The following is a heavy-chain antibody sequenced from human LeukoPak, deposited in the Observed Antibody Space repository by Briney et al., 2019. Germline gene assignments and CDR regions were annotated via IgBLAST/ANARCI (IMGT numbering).Heavy chain of an antibody. CDR3: ARNSGAGYYFYMDV. Sequence: GRSLRLSCAASGFTFSSYSMNSVRQAPGKGMEWVSSISSSSSYIYYADSVKGRFTISRDNAKNPLYLQMNSLRAEDTAVYYCARNSGAGYYFYMDVWGKGTAVTVSS. D-gene: IGHD3-10*01. CDR1: GFTFSSYS. J-gene: IGHJ6*03. V-gene: IGHV3-21*01. CDR2: ISSSSSYI.